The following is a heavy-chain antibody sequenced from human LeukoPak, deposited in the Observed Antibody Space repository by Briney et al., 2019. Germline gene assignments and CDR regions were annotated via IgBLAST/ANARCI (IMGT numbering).Heavy chain of an antibody. Sequence: PSETLSLTCTVSGGFISNYYWSWIRQPPGKGLEWIGYIYYSGSTNYNPSLKSRVTISVDTSKNQFSLKLNSVTAADTAVYYCARESSYFDPWGQGTLVTVSS. CDR1: GGFISNYY. CDR2: IYYSGST. D-gene: IGHD6-6*01. V-gene: IGHV4-59*01. CDR3: ARESSYFDP. J-gene: IGHJ5*02.